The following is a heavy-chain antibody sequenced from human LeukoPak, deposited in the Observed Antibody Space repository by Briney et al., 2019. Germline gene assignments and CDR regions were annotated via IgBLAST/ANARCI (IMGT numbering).Heavy chain of an antibody. J-gene: IGHJ3*02. Sequence: GGSLRLSCAASGFTFSSYSMNWVRQAPGKGLEWVSSISSGSSYIYYADSVKGRFTISRDNAKNSLYLQMNSLRAEDTAVYYCAGFYEAEAFDIWGQGTMVTVSS. CDR2: ISSGSSYI. V-gene: IGHV3-21*01. CDR3: AGFYEAEAFDI. D-gene: IGHD3-3*01. CDR1: GFTFSSYS.